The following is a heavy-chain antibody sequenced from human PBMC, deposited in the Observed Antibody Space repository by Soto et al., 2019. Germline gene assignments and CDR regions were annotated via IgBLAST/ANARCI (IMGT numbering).Heavy chain of an antibody. Sequence: SETLSLTCTVSVGSISSYYWSWIRQPPGKGLEWIGYIYYSGSTNYNPSLKSRVTISVDTSKNQFSLKLSSVTAADTAVYYCARVPRFLEWGMYFDYWGQGTLVTVSS. CDR1: VGSISSYY. CDR3: ARVPRFLEWGMYFDY. D-gene: IGHD3-3*01. V-gene: IGHV4-59*01. CDR2: IYYSGST. J-gene: IGHJ4*02.